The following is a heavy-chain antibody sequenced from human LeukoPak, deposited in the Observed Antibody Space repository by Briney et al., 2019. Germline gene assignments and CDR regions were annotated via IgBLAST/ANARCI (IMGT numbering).Heavy chain of an antibody. CDR1: GGSFSGYY. CDR3: ASRDSSGWYVAY. CDR2: INHSGST. J-gene: IGHJ4*02. V-gene: IGHV4-34*01. D-gene: IGHD6-19*01. Sequence: SETLSLTCAVYGGSFSGYYWSWIRQPPGKGLEWIGEINHSGSTNYNPSLKSRVTISVDTSKNQFSLKLSSVTAADTAVYYCASRDSSGWYVAYWGQGTLVTVFS.